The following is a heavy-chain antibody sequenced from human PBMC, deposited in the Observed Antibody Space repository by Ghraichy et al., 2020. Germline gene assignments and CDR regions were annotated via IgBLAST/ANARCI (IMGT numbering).Heavy chain of an antibody. CDR3: AKAAPSVYYSGSSPWAMDV. J-gene: IGHJ6*02. V-gene: IGHV3-30*02. CDR2: IRLDGSNK. Sequence: GGSLRLSCAAYDSTLLRSALERFHEVLDKQMERVSFIRLDGSNKHYGASVRGRFTVSRDNSKNTVYLQMNTLRAEETAVSFCAKAAPSVYYSGSSPWAMDVWGQGTTVTVSS. CDR1: DSTLLRSA. D-gene: IGHD3-22*01.